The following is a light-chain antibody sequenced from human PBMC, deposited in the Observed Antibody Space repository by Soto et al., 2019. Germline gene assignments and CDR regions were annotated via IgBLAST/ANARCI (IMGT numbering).Light chain of an antibody. CDR3: QSYDTGLSAWV. Sequence: QSVLTQPPSVSGSPGQRVTISCTGTTTNIGAGYDVHWYQHLPGTAPKLLIFGNNNRPSGVPDRFSGSKSGTSGSLAIAGLRAEDEADYYCQSYDTGLSAWVFGGGTKLTVL. V-gene: IGLV1-40*01. CDR1: TTNIGAGYD. CDR2: GNN. J-gene: IGLJ3*02.